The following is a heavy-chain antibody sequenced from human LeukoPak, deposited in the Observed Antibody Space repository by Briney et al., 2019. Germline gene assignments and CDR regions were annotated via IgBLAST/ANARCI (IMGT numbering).Heavy chain of an antibody. V-gene: IGHV4-34*01. CDR3: ARGDSDYGDYVKYFDY. Sequence: SETLSLTCAVYGGSFSGYYWSWIRQPPGKGLEWIGEINHSGSTNYNPSLKSRVTISVDTSKNQFSLKLSSVTAADTAVYYCARGDSDYGDYVKYFDYWGQGTLSPSPQ. CDR1: GGSFSGYY. CDR2: INHSGST. J-gene: IGHJ4*02. D-gene: IGHD4-17*01.